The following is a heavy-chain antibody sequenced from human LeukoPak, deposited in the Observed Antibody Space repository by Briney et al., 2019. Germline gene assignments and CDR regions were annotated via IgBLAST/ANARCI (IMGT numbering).Heavy chain of an antibody. V-gene: IGHV3-30*03. D-gene: IGHD3-22*01. J-gene: IGHJ4*02. CDR2: ISYDGSNK. Sequence: GGSLRLSCAASGFTFSSYGMHWVRQAPGKGLEWVAVISYDGSNKYYADSVKGRFTISRDNSKNTLYLQMNSLRAEDTAVYYCARDPAYYYDSSGYYYPLYYFDYWGQGTLVTVSS. CDR3: ARDPAYYYDSSGYYYPLYYFDY. CDR1: GFTFSSYG.